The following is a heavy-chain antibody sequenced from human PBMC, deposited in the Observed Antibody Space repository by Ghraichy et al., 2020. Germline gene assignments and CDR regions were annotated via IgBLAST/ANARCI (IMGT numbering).Heavy chain of an antibody. V-gene: IGHV3-48*03. J-gene: IGHJ3*02. CDR2: ISSSGSTI. Sequence: GGSLRLSCAASGFTFSSYEMNWVRQAPGKGLEWVSYISSSGSTIYYADSVKGRFTISRDNAKNSLYLQMNSLRAEDTAVYYCAREGNYGSGKLRRAFDIWGQGTMVTVSS. CDR3: AREGNYGSGKLRRAFDI. CDR1: GFTFSSYE. D-gene: IGHD3-10*01.